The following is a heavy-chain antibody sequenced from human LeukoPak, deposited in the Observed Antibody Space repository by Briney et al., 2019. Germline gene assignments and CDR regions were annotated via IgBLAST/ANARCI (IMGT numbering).Heavy chain of an antibody. Sequence: SETLSLTCTVSGGSISSYYWSWIRQPAGKGLEWIGRIYTSGSTNYNPSLKSRVTMSVDTSKNQFSLKLSSVTAADTAVYYCARVGTSYPHVWYFDYWGQGTLVTGSS. V-gene: IGHV4-4*07. CDR1: GGSISSYY. J-gene: IGHJ4*02. CDR3: ARVGTSYPHVWYFDY. CDR2: IYTSGST. D-gene: IGHD1-26*01.